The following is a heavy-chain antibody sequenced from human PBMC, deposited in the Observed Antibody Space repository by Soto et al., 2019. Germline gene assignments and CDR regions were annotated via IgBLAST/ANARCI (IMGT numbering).Heavy chain of an antibody. CDR2: ISSSSSYT. V-gene: IGHV3-11*06. J-gene: IGHJ4*02. CDR1: GFTFSDYY. Sequence: GGSLRLSCAASGFTFSDYYMSWIRQAPGKGLEWVSYISSSSSYTNYADPVKGRFTISSDNAKNSLYLQMNSLRAEDTAVYYCARKYYYDSSGSSYYFDYWGQGTLVTVSS. D-gene: IGHD3-22*01. CDR3: ARKYYYDSSGSSYYFDY.